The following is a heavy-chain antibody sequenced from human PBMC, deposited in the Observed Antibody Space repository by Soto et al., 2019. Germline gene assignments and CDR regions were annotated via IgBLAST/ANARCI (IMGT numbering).Heavy chain of an antibody. CDR1: GGSISSGGYY. Sequence: SETLSLTCTVSGGSISSGGYYWSWIRQHPGKGLEWIGYIYYSGSTYYNPSLKSRVTISVDTSKNQFSLKLSSVTAADTAVYYCAREVNKRYYYYGMDVWGQGTTVTVSS. V-gene: IGHV4-31*03. CDR2: IYYSGST. J-gene: IGHJ6*02. CDR3: AREVNKRYYYYGMDV.